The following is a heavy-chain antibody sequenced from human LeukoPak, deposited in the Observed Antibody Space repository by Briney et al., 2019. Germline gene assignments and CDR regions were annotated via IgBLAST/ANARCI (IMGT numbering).Heavy chain of an antibody. CDR2: ITSSSSTI. CDR1: GFTFSTYN. D-gene: IGHD3-3*01. CDR3: ARGGLTIFGVVNYMDV. V-gene: IGHV3-21*04. J-gene: IGHJ6*03. Sequence: GGSLRLSCAASGFTFSTYNMNWVRQAPGKGLEWVSSITSSSSTIYYADSVKGRFTISRDNAKNSLYLQMNSLRAEDTALYYCARGGLTIFGVVNYMDVWGKGTTVTVSS.